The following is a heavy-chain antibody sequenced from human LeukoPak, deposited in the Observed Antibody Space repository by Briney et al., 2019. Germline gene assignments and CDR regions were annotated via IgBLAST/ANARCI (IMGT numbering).Heavy chain of an antibody. CDR1: GFTFSRNA. Sequence: GGSLRLSCAASGFTFSRNAMSWVRQTPGKGLEWVSSLSGSGGDTYYADSVKGRFTISRDNAKNTVYLQMNSLRAEDTAVYYCAKGPYGTRYFDYWGQGTLVTVSS. D-gene: IGHD2-2*01. J-gene: IGHJ4*02. V-gene: IGHV3-23*01. CDR2: LSGSGGDT. CDR3: AKGPYGTRYFDY.